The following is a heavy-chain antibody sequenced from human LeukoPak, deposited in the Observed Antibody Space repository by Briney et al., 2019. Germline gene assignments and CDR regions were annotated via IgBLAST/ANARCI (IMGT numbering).Heavy chain of an antibody. D-gene: IGHD2-2*01. J-gene: IGHJ4*02. V-gene: IGHV1-69*04. CDR3: ARIKPLDCTSTSCAFDY. CDR1: GGTFSSYA. Sequence: SVKVSCKASGGTFSSYAISWVRQAPGQGLEWMGRIIPILGIANYAQKFQGRVTITADKSTSTAYMELSSLRSEDTAVYYCARIKPLDCTSTSCAFDYWGQGTLVSVSS. CDR2: IIPILGIA.